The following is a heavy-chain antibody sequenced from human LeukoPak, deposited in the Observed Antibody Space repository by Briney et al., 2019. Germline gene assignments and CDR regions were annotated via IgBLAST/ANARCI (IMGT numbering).Heavy chain of an antibody. D-gene: IGHD3-10*01. CDR2: ISGGGGIT. J-gene: IGHJ4*02. Sequence: GGSLRLSCAAPGFTFSNYGMSWVRQAPGKGLEWVSAISGGGGITYYADSVMGRFTISRDNSKNTLYLQMNSLKAEDTAVYYCSKMGGFLDYWGQGTLVTVSS. CDR1: GFTFSNYG. V-gene: IGHV3-23*01. CDR3: SKMGGFLDY.